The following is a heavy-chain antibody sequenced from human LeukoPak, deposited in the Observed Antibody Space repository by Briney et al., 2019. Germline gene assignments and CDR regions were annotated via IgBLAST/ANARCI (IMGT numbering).Heavy chain of an antibody. CDR2: ISSSSSYI. V-gene: IGHV3-21*01. J-gene: IGHJ4*02. Sequence: GGSLRLSCAASGFTFSSYSMNWVRQAPGKGLEWVSSISSSSSYIYYADSVKGRFTISRDNAKNSLYLQMNSLRAEGTAVYYCARVGHGSGVFDYWGQGTLVTVSS. CDR3: ARVGHGSGVFDY. D-gene: IGHD3-10*01. CDR1: GFTFSSYS.